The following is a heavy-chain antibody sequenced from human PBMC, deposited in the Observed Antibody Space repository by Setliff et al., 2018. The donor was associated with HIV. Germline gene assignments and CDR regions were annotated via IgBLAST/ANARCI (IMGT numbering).Heavy chain of an antibody. V-gene: IGHV1-2*06. Sequence: GASVKVSCKVSGYTLSELSMHWVRQAPGEGLQWMGRINPDIGSTNYAQNFQGRATMTRDTSVNTAFMELSNLRSDDTAVYYCARDYRTTDILSSGYMDVWGKGTTVTVSS. CDR3: ARDYRTTDILSSGYMDV. D-gene: IGHD3-9*01. CDR2: INPDIGST. CDR1: GYTLSELS. J-gene: IGHJ6*03.